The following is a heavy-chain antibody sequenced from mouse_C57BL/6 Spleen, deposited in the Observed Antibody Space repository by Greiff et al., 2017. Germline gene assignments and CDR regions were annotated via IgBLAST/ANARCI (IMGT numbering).Heavy chain of an antibody. D-gene: IGHD2-4*01. CDR3: AREEGYDYDGGDY. CDR1: GFTFSSYA. V-gene: IGHV5-4*01. J-gene: IGHJ2*01. Sequence: EVQGVESGGGLVKPGGSLKLSCAASGFTFSSYAMSWVRQTPEKRLEWVATISDGGSYTYYPDIVKGRFTISRDNAKNNLYLQMSHLKSEDTAMYYCAREEGYDYDGGDYWGQGTTLTVSS. CDR2: ISDGGSYT.